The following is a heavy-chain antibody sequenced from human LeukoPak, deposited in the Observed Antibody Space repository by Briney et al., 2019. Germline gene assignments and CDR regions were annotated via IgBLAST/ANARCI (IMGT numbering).Heavy chain of an antibody. J-gene: IGHJ4*02. CDR3: ARHVWSSSFHFDY. D-gene: IGHD6-13*01. CDR2: IYYSGST. Sequence: SETLSLTCTVSGGSISCSSYYWGWIRQPPGKGLEWIGSIYYSGSTYYNPSLKSRVTISVDTSKNQFSLKLSSVTAADTAVYHCARHVWSSSFHFDYWGQGTLVTVSS. CDR1: GGSISCSSYY. V-gene: IGHV4-39*01.